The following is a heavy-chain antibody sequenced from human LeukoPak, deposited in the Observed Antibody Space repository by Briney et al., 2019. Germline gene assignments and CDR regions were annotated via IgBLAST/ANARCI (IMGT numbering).Heavy chain of an antibody. D-gene: IGHD6-19*01. CDR1: GGTFSSYA. Sequence: SVKVSCKASGGTFSSYAISWVRQAPGQGLEWMGRIIPILGIANYAQKFQGRVTITADKSTSTAYMELSSLRSEDTAMYYCARQTRSSGWYAADYWGQGTLVTVSS. CDR3: ARQTRSSGWYAADY. J-gene: IGHJ4*02. V-gene: IGHV1-69*04. CDR2: IIPILGIA.